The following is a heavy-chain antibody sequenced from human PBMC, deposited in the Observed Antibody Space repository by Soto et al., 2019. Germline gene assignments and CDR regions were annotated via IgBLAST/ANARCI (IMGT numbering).Heavy chain of an antibody. Sequence: EVQLLESGGGLVQPGGSLRISCAASGFTFSSYAMSWVRQAPGKGLEWVSGISASSGRTYYADSVKGRFTITRDNSKNPLYLQMNSLRVEDTAVYQCAKDWDLLRAFDLWGQGTMVTVSS. J-gene: IGHJ3*01. CDR3: AKDWDLLRAFDL. V-gene: IGHV3-23*01. CDR2: ISASSGRT. CDR1: GFTFSSYA. D-gene: IGHD1-26*01.